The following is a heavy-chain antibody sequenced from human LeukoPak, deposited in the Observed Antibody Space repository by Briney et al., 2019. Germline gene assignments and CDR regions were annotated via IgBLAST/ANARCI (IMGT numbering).Heavy chain of an antibody. V-gene: IGHV1-69*05. CDR2: IIPIFGTA. CDR3: ARGSPGLARYYYYMDV. CDR1: GGTFSSYA. Sequence: ASVXVSCKASGGTFSSYAISWVRQAPGQGLEWMGGIIPIFGTANYAQKFQGRVTITTDESTSTAYMELSSLRSEDTAVYYCARGSPGLARYYYYMDVWGKGTTVTVSS. J-gene: IGHJ6*03.